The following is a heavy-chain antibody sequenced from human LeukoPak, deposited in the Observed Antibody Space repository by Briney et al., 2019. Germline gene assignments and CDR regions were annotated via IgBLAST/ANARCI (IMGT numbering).Heavy chain of an antibody. CDR3: ARGLVAAGQYYFDY. Sequence: SETLSLTCTVSGGSISSSSYYWGWIRQPPGKGLEWIGSIYYSGSTYYNPSLESRGTISVDTSKNQFSLKLSSVTAADTAVYYCARGLVAAGQYYFDYWGQGTLVTVSS. CDR1: GGSISSSSYY. J-gene: IGHJ4*02. CDR2: IYYSGST. D-gene: IGHD6-13*01. V-gene: IGHV4-39*01.